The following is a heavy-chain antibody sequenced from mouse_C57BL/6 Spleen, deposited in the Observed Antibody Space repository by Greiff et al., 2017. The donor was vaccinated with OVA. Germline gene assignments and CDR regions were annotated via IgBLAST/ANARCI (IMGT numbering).Heavy chain of an antibody. CDR2: IDPAPGNP. V-gene: IGHV14-3*01. D-gene: IGHD2-3*01. CDR1: GFYIKNTY. CDR3: ARYEYYAMDY. Sequence: EVQLQQSVAELVRPGASVQLSCTASGFYIKNTYMHWVKPRPEPGLEWIGRIDPAPGNPKYAPKFQGKAPITADTSSNPAYQQISSLTSEDTAIYYCARYEYYAMDYWGQGTSVTVSA. J-gene: IGHJ4*01.